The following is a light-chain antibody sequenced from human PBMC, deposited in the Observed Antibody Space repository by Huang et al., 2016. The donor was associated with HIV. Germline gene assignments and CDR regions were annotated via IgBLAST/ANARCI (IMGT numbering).Light chain of an antibody. Sequence: DIQMTQSPSSLSASVGDRVTISCRSSQSFSSSLNWYQQRPGKAPKLLIYAASSLQSGVPSRFSGSGSGTDFSLTINSLQPEDFATYYCQQIDSTPYTFGQGTKLEIK. CDR2: AAS. J-gene: IGKJ2*01. V-gene: IGKV1-39*01. CDR1: QSFSSS. CDR3: QQIDSTPYT.